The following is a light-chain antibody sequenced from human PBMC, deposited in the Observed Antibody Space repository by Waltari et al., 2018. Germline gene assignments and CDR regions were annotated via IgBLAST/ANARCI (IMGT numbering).Light chain of an antibody. CDR2: EVS. CDR1: SRDVVGSNF. J-gene: IGLJ3*02. CDR3: LLHYDDAQSWV. Sequence: QSALTQPPSASGSPGQSVPISCTGTSRDVVGSNFVSWYQHHPGKTPSLILYEVSERPSGCPDRFPGSKSANTASLTVSGLQAEDEGHYYCLLHYDDAQSWVFGGGTKLTVL. V-gene: IGLV2-8*01.